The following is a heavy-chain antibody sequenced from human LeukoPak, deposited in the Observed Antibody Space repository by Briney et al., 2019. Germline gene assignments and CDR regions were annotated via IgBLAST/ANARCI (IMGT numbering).Heavy chain of an antibody. CDR2: IGTPGDT. V-gene: IGHV3-13*01. D-gene: IGHD3-9*01. J-gene: IGHJ4*02. CDR1: GFTFSSYD. Sequence: GGSLRLSCAASGFTFSSYDMHWVRQATGKGLEWVSAIGTPGDTYYPGSVKGRFTISRENAKNSLYLQMNSLRAEDTAVYYCASRPTYYDILTGYYDYWGQGTLVTVSS. CDR3: ASRPTYYDILTGYYDY.